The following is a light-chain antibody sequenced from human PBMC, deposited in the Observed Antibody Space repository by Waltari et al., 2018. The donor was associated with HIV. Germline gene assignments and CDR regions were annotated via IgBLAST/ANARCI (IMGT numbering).Light chain of an antibody. Sequence: IVMTQSPLSLPATPGEPASISCRSSQSLLHSNGYNYLDWYRQKPGQSPQLLIYLGSNRASGVPDRFSGSGSGTDFTLKISRVEAEDVGVYYCMQALQTPWTFGQGTKVEIK. CDR3: MQALQTPWT. J-gene: IGKJ1*01. CDR2: LGS. V-gene: IGKV2-28*01. CDR1: QSLLHSNGYNY.